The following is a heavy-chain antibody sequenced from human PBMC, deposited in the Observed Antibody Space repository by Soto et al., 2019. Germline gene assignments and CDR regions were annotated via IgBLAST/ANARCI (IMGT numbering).Heavy chain of an antibody. V-gene: IGHV3-74*01. CDR1: GFTFSSYW. CDR2: INSDGSST. J-gene: IGHJ5*02. Sequence: EVQLVESGGNLIQPGGSLRLSCAASGFTFSSYWMHWVRQAPGKGLVWVSRINSDGSSTSYVDSVKGRFTISRDNAKNTLYLQMNSLSVEDTAVYYCARRGQAGPALAHWGQGTLVTVSS. CDR3: ARRGQAGPALAH. D-gene: IGHD3-10*01.